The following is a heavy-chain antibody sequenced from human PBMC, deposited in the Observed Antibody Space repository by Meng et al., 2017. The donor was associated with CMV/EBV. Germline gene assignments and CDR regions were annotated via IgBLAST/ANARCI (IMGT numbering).Heavy chain of an antibody. Sequence: GGSLRLSCAASGFTFSSYSMNWVRQAPGKGLEWVSSISSSSSYIYYADSVKGRFTISRDNAKNSLYLKMNSLRAEDTAVYYCARVQVWYQLLYYFDYWGQGTLVTVSS. CDR1: GFTFSSYS. CDR3: ARVQVWYQLLYYFDY. CDR2: ISSSSSYI. J-gene: IGHJ4*02. V-gene: IGHV3-21*01. D-gene: IGHD2-2*01.